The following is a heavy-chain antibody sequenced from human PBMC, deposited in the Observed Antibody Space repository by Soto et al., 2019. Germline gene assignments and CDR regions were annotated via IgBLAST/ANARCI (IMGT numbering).Heavy chain of an antibody. V-gene: IGHV1-2*02. CDR3: AGVRPRREFDP. J-gene: IGHJ5*02. Sequence: QVLLVQSGAEVKTPGTSVKVSCKASGYIFTSYYVHWVRQVPGQGLEWMGWINPNTGGTNWAQRFEGRVTMTRDTSISTAYMELSRLTSDDTAIYFCAGVRPRREFDPWGQGTLVTVSS. CDR1: GYIFTSYY. CDR2: INPNTGGT.